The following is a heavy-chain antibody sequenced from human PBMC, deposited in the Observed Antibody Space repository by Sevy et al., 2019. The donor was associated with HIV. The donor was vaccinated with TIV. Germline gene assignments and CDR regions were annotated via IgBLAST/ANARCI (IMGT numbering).Heavy chain of an antibody. CDR1: GFTFSNFG. D-gene: IGHD2-2*01. CDR3: AKGDTSTGYYYYGMDV. Sequence: GGSLRLSCAASGFTFSNFGMSWVRQAPGKGLEWVSTISGSGGTTYYADSVKGRFTISRDNSKKTLYLQMNSLRAEDAALYYCAKGDTSTGYYYYGMDVWGQGTAVTVSS. CDR2: ISGSGGTT. V-gene: IGHV3-23*01. J-gene: IGHJ6*02.